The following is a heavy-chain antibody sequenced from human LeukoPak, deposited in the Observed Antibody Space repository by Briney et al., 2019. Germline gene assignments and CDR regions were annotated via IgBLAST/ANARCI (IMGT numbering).Heavy chain of an antibody. Sequence: SETLSLTCTVSGGSVGSGLYYWTWIRQPAGKGLEWVGRVSASGTTDYNPSLKSRVIISVDTSKNQFSLRLSSVTAADTAVYYCARLQYFDMDVWGKGTTVTVSS. D-gene: IGHD4-11*01. J-gene: IGHJ6*03. CDR3: ARLQYFDMDV. CDR2: VSASGTT. V-gene: IGHV4-61*02. CDR1: GGSVGSGLYY.